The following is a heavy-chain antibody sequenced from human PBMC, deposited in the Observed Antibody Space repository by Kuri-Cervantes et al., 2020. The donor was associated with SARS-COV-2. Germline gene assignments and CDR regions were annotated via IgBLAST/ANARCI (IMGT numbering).Heavy chain of an antibody. Sequence: GESLKISCAASGFTFSNAWMIWVRQAPGKGLEWVGRVRGKANNYATAYAASVKGRFTISRDDSKNMAYLQMNSLKTEDTAVYYCTTPIDYWGQGALVTVSS. CDR1: GFTFSNAW. CDR3: TTPIDY. CDR2: VRGKANNYAT. J-gene: IGHJ4*02. V-gene: IGHV3-73*01.